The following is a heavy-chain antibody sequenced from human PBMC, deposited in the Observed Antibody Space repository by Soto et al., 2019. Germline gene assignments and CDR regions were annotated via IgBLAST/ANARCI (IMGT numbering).Heavy chain of an antibody. CDR1: ADTFNSYS. CDR2: ITPVFGTA. J-gene: IGHJ5*02. D-gene: IGHD4-17*01. CDR3: ARSLEGTTVTNWFDP. V-gene: IGHV1-69*01. Sequence: QVQLVQSGAEVKKPGSSVKVSCKASADTFNSYSLSWLRQAPGQRLEWMGGITPVFGTADYAQSFEYRLTITADDSTSTVYMELSSLRSDDTAVYYCARSLEGTTVTNWFDPWGQGALVTVSS.